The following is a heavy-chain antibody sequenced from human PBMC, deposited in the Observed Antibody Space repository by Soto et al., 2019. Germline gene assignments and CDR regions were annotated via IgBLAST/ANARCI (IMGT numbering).Heavy chain of an antibody. Sequence: ASVKVSCKASGYTFTSYYMHWVRQAPGQGLEWMGIINPSGGSTSYAQKFQGRVTMTRDTSTSTVYMELSSLRSEDTAVYYCARDTGIVGATTVLGYWGQGTLVTVSS. CDR1: GYTFTSYY. CDR3: ARDTGIVGATTVLGY. V-gene: IGHV1-46*01. J-gene: IGHJ4*02. D-gene: IGHD1-26*01. CDR2: INPSGGST.